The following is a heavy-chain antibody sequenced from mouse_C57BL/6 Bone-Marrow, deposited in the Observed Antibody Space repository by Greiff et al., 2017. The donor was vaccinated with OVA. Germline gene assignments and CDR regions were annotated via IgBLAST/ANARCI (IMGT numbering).Heavy chain of an antibody. V-gene: IGHV2-6-1*01. CDR1: GFSLTSYG. CDR3: ARHRNDYDGWFAY. CDR2: IWSDGST. J-gene: IGHJ3*01. Sequence: VHLVESGPGLVAPSQSLSITCTVSGFSLTSYGVHWVRQPPGKGLEWLVVIWSDGSTTYNSALKSRLSISKDNSKSQVFLKMNSLQTDDTAMYYCARHRNDYDGWFAYWGQGTLVTVSA. D-gene: IGHD2-4*01.